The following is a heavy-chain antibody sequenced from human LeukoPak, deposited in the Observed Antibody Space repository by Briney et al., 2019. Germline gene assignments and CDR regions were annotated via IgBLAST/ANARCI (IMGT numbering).Heavy chain of an antibody. CDR1: GGTFSSYA. CDR3: ARQNKAVAGTYDY. V-gene: IGHV1-69*13. J-gene: IGHJ4*02. Sequence: SVKVSCKASGGTFSSYAISWVRQAPGQGLEWMGGIIPIFGTANYAQKFQGRVTITADESTSAAYMELSSLRSEDTAVYYCARQNKAVAGTYDYWGQGTLVTVSS. D-gene: IGHD6-19*01. CDR2: IIPIFGTA.